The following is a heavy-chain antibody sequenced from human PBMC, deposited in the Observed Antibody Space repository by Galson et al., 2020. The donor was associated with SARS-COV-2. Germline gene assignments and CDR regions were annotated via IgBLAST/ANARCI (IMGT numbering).Heavy chain of an antibody. CDR1: GFRFSRNW. V-gene: IGHV3-7*01. Sequence: PGGSLRLSCAASGFRFSRNWMSWVRQAPGKGLQWVANIKQDGSDRYYVDSVKGRFTISSDYAENSVYLQMNNLRDDDTAVYYCARDEDGYNDFWGQGTLVAVSS. CDR3: ARDEDGYNDF. CDR2: IKQDGSDR. J-gene: IGHJ4*02. D-gene: IGHD5-12*01.